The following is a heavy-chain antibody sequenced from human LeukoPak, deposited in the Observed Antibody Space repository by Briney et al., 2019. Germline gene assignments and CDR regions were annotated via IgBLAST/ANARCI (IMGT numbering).Heavy chain of an antibody. Sequence: SETLSLTCTVSGGSISSYYWSWIRQPPGKGLEWIGYIYYSGSTNYNPSLKSRVTISVDTSKNQFSLKLSSVTAADTAVYYCAGTMVRGVIITALDYWGQGTLVTVSS. V-gene: IGHV4-59*08. J-gene: IGHJ4*02. D-gene: IGHD3-10*01. CDR1: GGSISSYY. CDR2: IYYSGST. CDR3: AGTMVRGVIITALDY.